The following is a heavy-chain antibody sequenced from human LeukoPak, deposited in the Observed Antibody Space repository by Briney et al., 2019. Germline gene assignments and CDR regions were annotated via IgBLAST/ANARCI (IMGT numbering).Heavy chain of an antibody. CDR1: GGSISSYY. CDR2: VYHTGHT. Sequence: SETLSLTCTVSGGSISSYYWSWIRQPPGKGLEWIGYVYHTGHTHYSPSLKSRVTVSLDTSRDQVSLMLSSVTAADTAVYYCARHRFGHLFDYWGQGTLVLVSS. V-gene: IGHV4-59*01. J-gene: IGHJ4*02. CDR3: ARHRFGHLFDY. D-gene: IGHD3-16*01.